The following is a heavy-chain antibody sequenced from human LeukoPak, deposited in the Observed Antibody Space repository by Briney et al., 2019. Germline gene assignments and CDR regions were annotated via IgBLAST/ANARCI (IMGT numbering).Heavy chain of an antibody. Sequence: GASVKVSCKASGYTFTSYGISWVRQAPGQGLEWMGWISAYNGNTNYAQKLQGRVTMTTDTSTSTAYMELRSLRVEDTAVYYCAKMRFGDDVFDIWGQGTMVTVSS. D-gene: IGHD3-10*01. J-gene: IGHJ3*02. CDR3: AKMRFGDDVFDI. CDR2: ISAYNGNT. V-gene: IGHV1-18*01. CDR1: GYTFTSYG.